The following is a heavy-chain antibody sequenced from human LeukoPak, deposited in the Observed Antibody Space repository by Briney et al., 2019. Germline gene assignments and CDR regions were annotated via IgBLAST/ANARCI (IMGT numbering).Heavy chain of an antibody. CDR2: IFVGSGKT. J-gene: IGHJ6*04. D-gene: IGHD6-19*01. CDR1: GYTFSNSA. CDR3: VARVHSSRWPLDV. Sequence: GASVKVSCKAYGYTFSNSAMQWVRQARGQRPEWIGWIFVGSGKTNYAQNFQERVTITRDMSTSTVYMELSSLGLEDTAVYFCVARVHSSRWPLDVWGRGTTVTISS. V-gene: IGHV1-58*02.